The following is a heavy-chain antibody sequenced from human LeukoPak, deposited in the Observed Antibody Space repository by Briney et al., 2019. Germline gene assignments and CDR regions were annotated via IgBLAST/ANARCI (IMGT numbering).Heavy chain of an antibody. CDR3: ARPRDDFWSGYYWADAFDI. J-gene: IGHJ3*02. Sequence: GESLKISCKGSGYSFTGYWIGWVRQMPGKGLEWMGFIYPGDSDTRYSPSFQGQVTISADKSISTAYLQWSSLKASDTAIYYCARPRDDFWSGYYWADAFDIWGQGTMVTVSS. CDR2: IYPGDSDT. D-gene: IGHD3-3*01. CDR1: GYSFTGYW. V-gene: IGHV5-51*01.